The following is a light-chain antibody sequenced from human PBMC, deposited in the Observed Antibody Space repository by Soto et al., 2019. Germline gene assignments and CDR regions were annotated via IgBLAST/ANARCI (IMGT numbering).Light chain of an antibody. CDR2: AAS. CDR3: QQSYSTPYT. CDR1: QSINTY. Sequence: DIQMTQSPSSLSASVADRVTITCRASQSINTYLNWYQQKPGKAPKLLIYAASSLQSGVPSSFSGSGSGTDFTLTINSLQPEDFATYYCQQSYSTPYTFGQGTRLEIK. J-gene: IGKJ2*01. V-gene: IGKV1-39*01.